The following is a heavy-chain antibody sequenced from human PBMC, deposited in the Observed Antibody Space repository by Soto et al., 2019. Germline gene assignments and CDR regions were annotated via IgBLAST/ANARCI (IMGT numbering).Heavy chain of an antibody. J-gene: IGHJ5*02. D-gene: IGHD2-2*01. CDR3: AKLSCSSTSCPNWFDP. CDR2: ISGSGGST. V-gene: IGHV3-23*01. Sequence: PGVSLRLAWAAAGVNISSDATSWVRQAPRKGLEWVSAISGSGGSTYYADSVKGRFTISRDNSKNTLYLQMNSLRAEDTAVYYCAKLSCSSTSCPNWFDPWGQGTLVTVSS. CDR1: GVNISSDA.